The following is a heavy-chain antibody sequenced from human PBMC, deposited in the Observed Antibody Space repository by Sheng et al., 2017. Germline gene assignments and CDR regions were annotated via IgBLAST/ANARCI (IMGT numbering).Heavy chain of an antibody. CDR2: ISSSGGTI. CDR3: VQGNCGSDCYRR. CDR1: GFTFRSYS. Sequence: EVQLVESGGGLVKPGGSLRLSCAASGFTFRSYSMTWVRQAPGKGPEWLAYISSSGGTINYADSVMGRFTISRDDAKTSLYLQMNSLRADDTAAYYCVQGNCGSDCYRRWGHGTLVTVSS. J-gene: IGHJ4*01. D-gene: IGHD2-21*01. V-gene: IGHV3-21*05.